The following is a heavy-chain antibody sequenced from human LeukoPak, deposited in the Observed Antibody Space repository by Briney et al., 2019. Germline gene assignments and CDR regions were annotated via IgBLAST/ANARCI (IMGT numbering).Heavy chain of an antibody. D-gene: IGHD6-19*01. Sequence: NPGGSLRLSCAASGFTFSSYSMNRVRQAPGKGLEWVSSISSSSSYIYYADSVKGRFTISRDNAKNSLYLQMNSLRAEDTAVYYCARDWVASGSSGWYDDYWGQGTLVTVSS. CDR1: GFTFSSYS. CDR2: ISSSSSYI. J-gene: IGHJ4*02. CDR3: ARDWVASGSSGWYDDY. V-gene: IGHV3-21*01.